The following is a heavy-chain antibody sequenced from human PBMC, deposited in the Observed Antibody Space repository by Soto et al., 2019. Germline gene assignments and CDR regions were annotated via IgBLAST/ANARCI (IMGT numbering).Heavy chain of an antibody. D-gene: IGHD2-15*01. V-gene: IGHV4-39*01. J-gene: IGHJ5*02. CDR2: IYYSGST. CDR1: AGSIRSSSHY. CDR3: ARLEASEGSPWFDP. Sequence: PSETLSLTCTVSAGSIRSSSHYWGWIRQPPGKGLEWIGNIYYSGSTYYNPSLKSRVTMSVDTSKNQFSLKLRSVTAADTAVYYCARLEASEGSPWFDPWGQGTLVTVSS.